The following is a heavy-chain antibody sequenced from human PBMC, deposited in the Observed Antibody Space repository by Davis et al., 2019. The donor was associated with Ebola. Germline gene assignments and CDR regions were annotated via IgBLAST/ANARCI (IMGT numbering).Heavy chain of an antibody. CDR1: GITFTNAR. D-gene: IGHD6-19*01. CDR3: TTVFEGFSSGKFD. Sequence: GGSLRLSCAASGITFTNARMSRVRYAHGKGLEWVGRIKSKTDGGTRDYAAPVKGRFTISRDDSKNTLYLQMNSLKTEDTAVYYCTTVFEGFSSGKFDWGQGTLVTVSS. CDR2: IKSKTDGGTR. J-gene: IGHJ4*02. V-gene: IGHV3-15*01.